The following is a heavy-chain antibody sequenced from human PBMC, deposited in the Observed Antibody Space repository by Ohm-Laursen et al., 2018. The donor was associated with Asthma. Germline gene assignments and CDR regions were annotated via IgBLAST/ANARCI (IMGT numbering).Heavy chain of an antibody. CDR1: GVAFTDSW. CDR3: ARDLMDWYSPSLDF. Sequence: GSLRLSCTASGVAFTDSWMSWVRQLPGGSLEWVAKINPLGYEKYYMDSVRGRFTVSRDNAKNSLYLQMNSLRPDDTAVYFCARDLMDWYSPSLDFWGQGTLVTVSS. V-gene: IGHV3-7*01. D-gene: IGHD3/OR15-3a*01. J-gene: IGHJ4*02. CDR2: INPLGYEK.